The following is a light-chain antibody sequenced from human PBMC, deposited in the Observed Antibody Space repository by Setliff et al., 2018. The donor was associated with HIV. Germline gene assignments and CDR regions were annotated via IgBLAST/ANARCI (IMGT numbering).Light chain of an antibody. J-gene: IGLJ2*01. CDR3: CSYAGGDTWI. CDR2: DVT. V-gene: IGLV2-23*02. CDR1: SSDIGDYES. Sequence: QSVLTQPASVSGSPGQSITISCTGSSSDIGDYESVSWYRQHPGEVPKLMIYDVTKRPSGVSNRFSASKSGNTASLTISGLQAEDEAHYYCCSYAGGDTWIFGGGTKVTV.